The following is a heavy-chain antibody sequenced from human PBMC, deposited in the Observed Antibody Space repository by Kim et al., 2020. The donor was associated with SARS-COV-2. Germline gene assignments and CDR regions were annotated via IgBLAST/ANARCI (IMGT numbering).Heavy chain of an antibody. J-gene: IGHJ5*02. CDR1: GGSISSGSYY. CDR3: ARSVRVRGVIINNDP. V-gene: IGHV4-61*02. D-gene: IGHD3-10*01. Sequence: SETLSLTCTVSGGSISSGSYYWSWIRQPAGKGLEWIGRIYTSGSTNYNPSLKSRVTISVDTSKNQFSLKLSSVTAADTAVYYCARSVRVRGVIINNDPWGQGTLVTVSS. CDR2: IYTSGST.